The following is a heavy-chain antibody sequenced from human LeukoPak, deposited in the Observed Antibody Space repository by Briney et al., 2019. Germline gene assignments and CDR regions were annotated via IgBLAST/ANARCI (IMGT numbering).Heavy chain of an antibody. CDR1: GYTFASYG. CDR3: ARDRLNYGDYPDY. Sequence: PLASVKVSCKASGYTFASYGISWVRQAPGQGLEWMGWISAYNGNTNYAQKLQGRVTMTTDTATSTAYMELRSLRSDDTAVYYCARDRLNYGDYPDYWGQGTLVTVSS. V-gene: IGHV1-18*01. J-gene: IGHJ4*02. D-gene: IGHD4-17*01. CDR2: ISAYNGNT.